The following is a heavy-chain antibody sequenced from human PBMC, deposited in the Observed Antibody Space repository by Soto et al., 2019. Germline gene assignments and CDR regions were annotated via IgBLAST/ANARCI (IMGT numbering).Heavy chain of an antibody. D-gene: IGHD3-9*01. CDR3: ARDGRGHYDILTGYYINYYYGMDV. CDR2: IYHSGST. J-gene: IGHJ6*02. CDR1: GGSISSSNW. Sequence: SETLSLTCAVSGGSISSSNWWSWVRQPPGKRLEWIGEIYHSGSTNYNPSLKSRVTISVDKSKNQFSLKLSSVTAEDTAVYYCARDGRGHYDILTGYYINYYYGMDVWGQGTTVTVSS. V-gene: IGHV4-4*02.